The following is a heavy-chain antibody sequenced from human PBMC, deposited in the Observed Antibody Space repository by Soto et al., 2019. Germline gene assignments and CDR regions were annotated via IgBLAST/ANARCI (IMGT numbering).Heavy chain of an antibody. V-gene: IGHV3-15*07. CDR2: SKSKSDGGAT. CDR1: GFTLSNAW. Sequence: EVQLVESGGGSVEPGGSLRLSCVASGFTLSNAWMTWVRQAPGQGLEWVGRSKSKSDGGATDYAAPVKGRFTISRDESKNTLYLQMNSLKPEDTAVYYCTRDTGYTYGRNFDYWGQGTLVTVSS. D-gene: IGHD5-18*01. CDR3: TRDTGYTYGRNFDY. J-gene: IGHJ4*02.